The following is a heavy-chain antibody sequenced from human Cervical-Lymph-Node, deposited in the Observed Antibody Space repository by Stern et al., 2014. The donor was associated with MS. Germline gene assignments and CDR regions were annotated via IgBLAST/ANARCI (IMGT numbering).Heavy chain of an antibody. V-gene: IGHV3-21*01. CDR3: ARDSSSWYAIDY. CDR1: GFTFSSYS. J-gene: IGHJ4*02. D-gene: IGHD6-13*01. CDR2: ISSSSSYI. Sequence: EMQLGESGGGLVKPGGSLRLSCAVSGFTFSSYSMNWVRQAQAQGQEWDSSISSSSSYIYYADSVKARFTISRDNAKNSLYLQMNSLRAEDTAVYYCARDSSSWYAIDYWGQGTLVTVSS.